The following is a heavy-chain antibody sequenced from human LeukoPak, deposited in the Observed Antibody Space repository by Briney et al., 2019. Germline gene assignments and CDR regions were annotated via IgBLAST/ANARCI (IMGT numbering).Heavy chain of an antibody. J-gene: IGHJ6*03. CDR2: IIPIFGTA. D-gene: IGHD6-13*01. CDR1: GYTFTSYG. CDR3: ARSHSSSWHETNYYYYYMDV. Sequence: ASVKVSCKASGYTFTSYGISWVRQAPGQGLEWMGGIIPIFGTANYAQKFQGRVTITADKSTSTAYMELSSLRSEDTAVYYCARSHSSSWHETNYYYYYMDVGGKGTTVTVSS. V-gene: IGHV1-69*06.